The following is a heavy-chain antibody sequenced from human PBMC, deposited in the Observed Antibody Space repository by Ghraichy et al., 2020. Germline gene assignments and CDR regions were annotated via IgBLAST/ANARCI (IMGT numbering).Heavy chain of an antibody. D-gene: IGHD1-26*01. CDR1: GGSISHYH. V-gene: IGHV4-59*08. Sequence: SETLSLTCTLSGGSISHYHWSWIRQSPGKGLEWIGYVLLSGTILYNPSLESRVTISLDTSKNQLSLRLNSVTATDTAVYYCAKHRPFDVGKTAPGFDHWGQGSLVTVSS. J-gene: IGHJ4*02. CDR2: VLLSGTI. CDR3: AKHRPFDVGKTAPGFDH.